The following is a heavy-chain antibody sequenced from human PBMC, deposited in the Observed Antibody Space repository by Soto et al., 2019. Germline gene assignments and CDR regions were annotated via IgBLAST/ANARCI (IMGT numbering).Heavy chain of an antibody. CDR3: TTDPYYDSSGPRDY. CDR1: GFTFSSYG. CDR2: IKSKTDGGTT. V-gene: IGHV3-15*07. D-gene: IGHD3-22*01. Sequence: GGSLRLSCAASGFTFSSYGMNWVRQAPGKGLEWVGRIKSKTDGGTTDYAAPVKGRFTISRDDSKNTLYLQMNSLKTEDTAVYYCTTDPYYDSSGPRDYWGQGTLVTVSS. J-gene: IGHJ4*02.